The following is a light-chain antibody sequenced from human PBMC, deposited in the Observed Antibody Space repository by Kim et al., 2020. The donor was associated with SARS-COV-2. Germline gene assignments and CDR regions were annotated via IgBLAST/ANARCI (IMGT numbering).Light chain of an antibody. CDR1: QSVSNS. CDR2: GAS. J-gene: IGKJ1*01. Sequence: EIVMTQSPATLSVSPGERATLSCRASQSVSNSLAWYQHRPGQAPRVLIYGASTRATGIPARFSGSWSGTEFTLTISSLQSDDLAVYYCQKNNRWRTFGQGTQLDIK. CDR3: QKNNRWRT. V-gene: IGKV3-15*01.